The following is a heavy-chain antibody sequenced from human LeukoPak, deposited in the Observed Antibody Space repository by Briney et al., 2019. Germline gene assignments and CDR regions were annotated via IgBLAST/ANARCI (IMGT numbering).Heavy chain of an antibody. V-gene: IGHV1-69*13. CDR3: ARLDGYNPTDLDY. J-gene: IGHJ4*02. D-gene: IGHD5-24*01. Sequence: SVKVSCKASGGTFSSYAISWVRQAPGQGLEWMGGIIPIFGTANYAQKFQGRDTITADESTSTAYMELSSLRSEDTAVYYCARLDGYNPTDLDYWGQGTLVTVSS. CDR2: IIPIFGTA. CDR1: GGTFSSYA.